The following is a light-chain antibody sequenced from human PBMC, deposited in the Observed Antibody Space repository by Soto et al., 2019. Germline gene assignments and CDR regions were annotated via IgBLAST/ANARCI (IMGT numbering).Light chain of an antibody. CDR3: QHYNSYSEA. J-gene: IGKJ1*01. V-gene: IGKV1-5*01. CDR2: DAS. Sequence: DIQRTQSPSTLSETAGDRVTITCRASQSISSWLAWYQQKPGKAPKLLIYDASNLESGVPSRFSGRGSGTEFTLTISNLQPDDIATYYCQHYNSYSEAFGQGTKVEI. CDR1: QSISSW.